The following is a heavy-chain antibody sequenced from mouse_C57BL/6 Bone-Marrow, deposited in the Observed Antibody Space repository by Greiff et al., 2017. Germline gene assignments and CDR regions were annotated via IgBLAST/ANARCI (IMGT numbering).Heavy chain of an antibody. Sequence: EVQLVESGGGLVQPGGSLKLSCAASGFTFSDYGMAWVRQAPRKGPEWVAFISNLAYSIYYADTMTGRFTISRENAKNTLYLEMSSLRAEDTAMYYCARRRDYDGYSYAMDYWGQGTSVTVSS. CDR2: ISNLAYSI. V-gene: IGHV5-15*01. CDR3: ARRRDYDGYSYAMDY. D-gene: IGHD2-3*01. CDR1: GFTFSDYG. J-gene: IGHJ4*01.